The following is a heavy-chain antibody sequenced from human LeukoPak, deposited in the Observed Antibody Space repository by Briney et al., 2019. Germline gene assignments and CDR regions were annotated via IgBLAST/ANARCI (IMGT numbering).Heavy chain of an antibody. Sequence: GGSLRLSCAASAFTFSSYGMHWVRQAPGKGLEWGAFIRYDGSNKYYADSVKGRFTISRDNSKNTLYLQMNSLRAEDTAVYHCAKDRGYCSSTSCILSTPWGQGTLVTVSS. J-gene: IGHJ5*02. CDR1: AFTFSSYG. V-gene: IGHV3-30*02. CDR3: AKDRGYCSSTSCILSTP. CDR2: IRYDGSNK. D-gene: IGHD2-2*03.